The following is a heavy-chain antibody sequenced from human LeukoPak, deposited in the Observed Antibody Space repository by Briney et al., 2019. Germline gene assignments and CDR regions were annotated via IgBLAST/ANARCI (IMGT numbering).Heavy chain of an antibody. Sequence: ASVKVSCEASGYTFSSYDFSWVRQAPGQGLEWMGWISAYNGNTNYAQKLQGRVTMTTDTSTSTAYMELRGLRSDDTAVYYCARVRSPAAGTRFDYWGQGTLVTVSS. CDR1: GYTFSSYD. V-gene: IGHV1-18*04. CDR3: ARVRSPAAGTRFDY. D-gene: IGHD6-13*01. J-gene: IGHJ4*02. CDR2: ISAYNGNT.